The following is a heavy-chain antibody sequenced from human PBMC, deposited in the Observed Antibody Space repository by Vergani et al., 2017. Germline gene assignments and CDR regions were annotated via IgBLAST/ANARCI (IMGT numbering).Heavy chain of an antibody. Sequence: QVQLVQSGAEVKKPGSSVKVSCKASGGTFSSYAISWVRQAPGQGLEWMGRIIPILGLVNYAQKFQGRVTITADRSTSAAYLELSTLRSEDTAVYYCARVGRYDYCDYELDYWGQGTLVTVSS. D-gene: IGHD4-17*01. CDR1: GGTFSSYA. CDR3: ARVGRYDYCDYELDY. V-gene: IGHV1-69*04. CDR2: IIPILGLV. J-gene: IGHJ4*02.